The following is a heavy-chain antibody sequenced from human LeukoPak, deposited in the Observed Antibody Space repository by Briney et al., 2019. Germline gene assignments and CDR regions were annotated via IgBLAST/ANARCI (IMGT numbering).Heavy chain of an antibody. CDR3: ARAYYYYYMDV. Sequence: GGSLRLSCAASGFTFTNYAMNWVRQAPGKGLEWDSSISSSSNYIYYADSVKGRFTISRDDAKNLLYLQMNSLRAEDTAVYYCARAYYYYYMDVWGKGTTVTISS. V-gene: IGHV3-21*01. CDR2: ISSSSNYI. J-gene: IGHJ6*03. CDR1: GFTFTNYA.